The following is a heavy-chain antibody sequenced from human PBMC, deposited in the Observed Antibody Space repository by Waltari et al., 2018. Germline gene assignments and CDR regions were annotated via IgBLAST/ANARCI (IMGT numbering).Heavy chain of an antibody. CDR1: GGAISSGGYY. V-gene: IGHV4-31*03. Sequence: QVQLQESGPGRVKPSQTLSLTCTVSGGAISSGGYYWSWIRQHPWKGLEWIGFILYSGSIYYNPSLKSRVTRSVDTSKTQFSLELSSVTAADTAVYYCARAGLRAAACTKWFDPWGQGTLVTVSS. CDR2: ILYSGSI. CDR3: ARAGLRAAACTKWFDP. J-gene: IGHJ5*02. D-gene: IGHD6-13*01.